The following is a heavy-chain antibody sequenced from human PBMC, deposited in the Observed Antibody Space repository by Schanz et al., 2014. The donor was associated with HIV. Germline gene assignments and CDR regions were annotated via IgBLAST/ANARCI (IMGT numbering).Heavy chain of an antibody. CDR2: MTTNDRI. Sequence: EVQLLESGGGLVQPGGSLRLSCAASGFTFSNYAMTWVRQAPGKGLEWVSVMTTNDRIYYAESVKGRFTISRDTSTNTXYLQMSGLRAEDTAVYYCAKDGSLDYDNSGYYATWGQGTLVTVSS. V-gene: IGHV3-23*01. CDR3: AKDGSLDYDNSGYYAT. J-gene: IGHJ4*02. CDR1: GFTFSNYA. D-gene: IGHD3-22*01.